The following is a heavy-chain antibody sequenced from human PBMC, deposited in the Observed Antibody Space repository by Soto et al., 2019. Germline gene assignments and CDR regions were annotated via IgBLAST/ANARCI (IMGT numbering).Heavy chain of an antibody. V-gene: IGHV3-48*03. CDR2: ISSSGSTI. D-gene: IGHD6-6*01. Sequence: SLTCAASGFTFSRYEMNWVRQAPGKGLEWVSYISSSGSTIYYADSVKGRFTISRDNAKNSLYLQMNSLRAEDTAVYYCARLPLRAARRPWFDPWGQGTLVTVSS. J-gene: IGHJ5*02. CDR1: GFTFSRYE. CDR3: ARLPLRAARRPWFDP.